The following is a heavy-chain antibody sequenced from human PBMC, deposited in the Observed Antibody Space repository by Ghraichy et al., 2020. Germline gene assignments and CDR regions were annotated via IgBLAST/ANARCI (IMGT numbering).Heavy chain of an antibody. D-gene: IGHD2-15*01. CDR3: ARKEGYCSGGRCSRALDI. CDR2: ISGSGGST. V-gene: IGHV3-23*01. Sequence: GGSLRLSCAASGFIFSSYAMSWVRQAPGKGLEWVSGISGSGGSTYYADSVKGRFTVSRDNSKNTLYLQMNNLRAEDTAVYHCARKEGYCSGGRCSRALDIWDQGTRLTGTS. J-gene: IGHJ3*02. CDR1: GFIFSSYA.